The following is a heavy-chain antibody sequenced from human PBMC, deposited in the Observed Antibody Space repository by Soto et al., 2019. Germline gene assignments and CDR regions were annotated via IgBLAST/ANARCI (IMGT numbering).Heavy chain of an antibody. Sequence: QVQLVQSGAEVKKPGASVKVSCKASGYTFTSYDINWVRQSTGQGIEWMGWMNPNSGNTGHAQKCQGKVTMTRNTSKSTAYMELSSLRSEDTAVYYCARERTVAGNDYWGQGTLVTVSS. J-gene: IGHJ4*02. CDR3: ARERTVAGNDY. V-gene: IGHV1-8*01. CDR1: GYTFTSYD. D-gene: IGHD6-19*01. CDR2: MNPNSGNT.